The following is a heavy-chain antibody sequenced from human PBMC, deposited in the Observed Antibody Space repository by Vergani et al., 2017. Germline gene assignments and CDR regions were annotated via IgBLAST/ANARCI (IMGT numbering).Heavy chain of an antibody. CDR2: ISDSGDST. CDR3: AKDTAPYYGDYDC. J-gene: IGHJ4*02. CDR1: GFTFSNYA. V-gene: IGHV3-23*01. D-gene: IGHD4-17*01. Sequence: EVQVLESGGGLAQPGGSLRLSCTASGFTFSNYAMSWVRQAPGKGLEWVSGISDSGDSTYYADSVKGHFTISRDNSRNTLFLQMHSLRAEDTAIYYCAKDTAPYYGDYDCWGQGTLVTVSS.